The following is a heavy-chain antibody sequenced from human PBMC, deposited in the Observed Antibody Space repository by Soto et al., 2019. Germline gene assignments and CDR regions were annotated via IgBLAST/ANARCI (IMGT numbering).Heavy chain of an antibody. J-gene: IGHJ4*02. CDR2: ISSSGGST. CDR3: ANGVLPAAGRGYCSDDY. CDR1: GFTFSSYA. V-gene: IGHV3-23*01. D-gene: IGHD2-2*01. Sequence: EVQLLESGGGLVQPGGSMSLSCEASGFTFSSYAMSWVRQAPGKGQECVSAISSSGGSTYYADSVKDQFTISRDNSKNSLVPERNTRRDEDTAVYYCANGVLPAAGRGYCSDDYWGQRTLFTFSS.